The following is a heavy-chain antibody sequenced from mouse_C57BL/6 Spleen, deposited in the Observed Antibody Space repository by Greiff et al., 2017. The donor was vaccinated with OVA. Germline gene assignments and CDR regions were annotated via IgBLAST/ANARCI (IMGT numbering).Heavy chain of an antibody. J-gene: IGHJ4*01. CDR2: IYPGSGNT. CDR3: ARLTVVAHYYAMDY. CDR1: GYTFTDYY. Sequence: VKLMESGAELVRPGASVKLSCKASGYTFTDYYINWVKQRPGQGLEWIARIYPGSGNTYYNEKFKGKATLTAEKSSSTAYMQLSSLTSEDSAVYFCARLTVVAHYYAMDYWGQGTSVTVSS. V-gene: IGHV1-76*01. D-gene: IGHD1-1*01.